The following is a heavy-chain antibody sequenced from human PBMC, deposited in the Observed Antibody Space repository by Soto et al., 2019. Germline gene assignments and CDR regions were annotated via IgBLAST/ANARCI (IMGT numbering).Heavy chain of an antibody. CDR1: GYTFTSYA. CDR3: ANAVGLYYFDY. V-gene: IGHV1-3*05. D-gene: IGHD1-26*01. Sequence: QVQLVQSGAEEKKPGASVKVSCKASGYTFTSYAMHWVRQAPGQRLEWMGWINAGNGNTKYSQKFQGRVTITRDTSAGKVYMELSSLRAGDTAVYYCANAVGLYYFDYWGQGTLVTVSS. J-gene: IGHJ4*02. CDR2: INAGNGNT.